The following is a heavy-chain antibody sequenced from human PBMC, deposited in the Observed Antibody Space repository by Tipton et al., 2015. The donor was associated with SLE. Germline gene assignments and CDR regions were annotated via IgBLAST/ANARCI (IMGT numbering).Heavy chain of an antibody. CDR1: GGSFSGYY. D-gene: IGHD6-13*01. CDR3: ARARVSYYYYYYMDV. Sequence: TLSLTCAVYGGSFSGYYWSWIRQPPGKGLEWIGEINHSGSTNYNPSLKSRVTISVDTSKNQFSLKLSSVTAADTAVYYCARARVSYYYYYYMDVWGKGTTVTVSS. CDR2: INHSGST. V-gene: IGHV4-34*01. J-gene: IGHJ6*03.